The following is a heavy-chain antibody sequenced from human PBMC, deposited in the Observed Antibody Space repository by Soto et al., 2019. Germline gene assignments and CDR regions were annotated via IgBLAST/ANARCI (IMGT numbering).Heavy chain of an antibody. D-gene: IGHD3-10*01. J-gene: IGHJ6*02. CDR1: GGLFSSYA. Sequence: ASVKVSCKAFGGLFSSYAISWVRQAPGQGVEWMGGIIPIFGPANYAQKFQGRVTITADESTSTAYMELSSLRSEDTAVYYCARAAWDTMVRGVIITHYYYGMDVWGQGTTVTVSS. CDR3: ARAAWDTMVRGVIITHYYYGMDV. CDR2: IIPIFGPA. V-gene: IGHV1-69*01.